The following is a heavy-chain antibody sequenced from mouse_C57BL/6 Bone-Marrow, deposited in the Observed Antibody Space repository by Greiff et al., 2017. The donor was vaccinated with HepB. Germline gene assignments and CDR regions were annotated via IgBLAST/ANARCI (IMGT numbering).Heavy chain of an antibody. J-gene: IGHJ1*03. CDR2: IRNKANGYTT. CDR1: GFTFTDYY. V-gene: IGHV7-3*01. CDR3: ASHYYGSSHWYFDV. D-gene: IGHD1-1*01. Sequence: EVKVVESGGGLVQPGGSLRLSCAASGFTFTDYYMSWVSQPPGKALEWLGFIRNKANGYTTEYSASVKGRFTISRDNSQSILYLQMYALRAEDSATYYCASHYYGSSHWYFDVWGTGTTVTVSS.